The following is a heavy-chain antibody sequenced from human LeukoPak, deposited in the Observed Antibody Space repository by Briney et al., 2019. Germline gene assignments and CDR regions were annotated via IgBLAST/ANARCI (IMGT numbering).Heavy chain of an antibody. CDR3: ARVAGGYYYDSSGPNFDY. CDR2: INPNSGGT. V-gene: IGHV1-2*02. Sequence: ASVKVSCKAFGYTFTSNYMHWVRQAPGQGLEWMGWINPNSGGTNYAQKFQGRVTMTRDTSISTAYMELSRLRSDDTAVYYCARVAGGYYYDSSGPNFDYWGQGTLVTVSS. D-gene: IGHD3-22*01. J-gene: IGHJ4*02. CDR1: GYTFTSNY.